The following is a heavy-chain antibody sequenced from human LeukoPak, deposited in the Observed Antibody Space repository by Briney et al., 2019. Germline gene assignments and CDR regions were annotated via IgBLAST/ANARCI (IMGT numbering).Heavy chain of an antibody. J-gene: IGHJ6*02. CDR3: AREEDNNYYYYGMDV. D-gene: IGHD2-15*01. CDR2: IYTSGST. Sequence: SETLPLTCTVSGGSISSYYWSWIRQPAGKGLEWIGRIYTSGSTNYNPSLKGRVTMSVDTSKNQFSLKLSSVTAADTAVYYCAREEDNNYYYYGMDVWGQGTTVTVSS. V-gene: IGHV4-4*07. CDR1: GGSISSYY.